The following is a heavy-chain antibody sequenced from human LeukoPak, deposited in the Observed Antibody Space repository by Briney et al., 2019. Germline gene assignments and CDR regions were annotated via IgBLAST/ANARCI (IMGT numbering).Heavy chain of an antibody. D-gene: IGHD2-21*02. J-gene: IGHJ2*01. Sequence: PGGSLRLSCAASGFTFSSYGMSWVRQAPGKGLEWVSAISGSGGSTYYADSVKGRLTISRDNSKNTLYLQMNSLRAEDTAVYYCARAYCGGDCYFPYWYFDLWGRGTLVTVSS. V-gene: IGHV3-23*01. CDR1: GFTFSSYG. CDR3: ARAYCGGDCYFPYWYFDL. CDR2: ISGSGGST.